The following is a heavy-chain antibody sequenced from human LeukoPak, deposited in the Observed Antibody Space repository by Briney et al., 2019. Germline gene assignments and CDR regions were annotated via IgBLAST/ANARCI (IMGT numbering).Heavy chain of an antibody. D-gene: IGHD1-26*01. CDR2: ISYDGSDK. Sequence: GRSLRLSCAASGFTFSTYGVHWVRQAPGKGLEWVAVISYDGSDKYYVDSVKGRFTISRDNSKYTLYLQVNSLRAEDTALYYCAKDLGGIYWAFDYWGQGTLVTVSS. CDR3: AKDLGGIYWAFDY. CDR1: GFTFSTYG. J-gene: IGHJ4*02. V-gene: IGHV3-30*18.